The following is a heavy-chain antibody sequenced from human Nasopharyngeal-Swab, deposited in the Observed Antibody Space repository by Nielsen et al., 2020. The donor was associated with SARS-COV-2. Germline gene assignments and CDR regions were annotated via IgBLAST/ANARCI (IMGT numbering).Heavy chain of an antibody. J-gene: IGHJ4*02. CDR3: ARPLYVDGHHIDY. V-gene: IGHV3-7*04. Sequence: GESLKISCTASGFTFGDYAMNWFRQAPGKGLEWVANVKQDGSEKNYVDSVKGRFTISRDNAKKSLYLQMNSLRAEDTAVYYCARPLYVDGHHIDYWGQGTLVTVSS. D-gene: IGHD2-8*01. CDR2: VKQDGSEK. CDR1: GFTFGDYA.